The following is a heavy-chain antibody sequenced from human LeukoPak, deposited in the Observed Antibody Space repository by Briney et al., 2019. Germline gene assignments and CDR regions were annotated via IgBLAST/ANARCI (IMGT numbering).Heavy chain of an antibody. J-gene: IGHJ5*02. D-gene: IGHD2-8*01. CDR1: GGSLSTGSYY. V-gene: IGHV4-61*01. CDR3: ARDFPGPAVYGTNVA. CDR2: IYDSGST. Sequence: SETLSLTCTASGGSLSTGSYYWGWIRQAPGKGLEWLRNIYDSGSTNYNSSVKRRVTITVDTSKNQFSLKMSSMTAADTAVYFCARDFPGPAVYGTNVAWGQGTLVTVSS.